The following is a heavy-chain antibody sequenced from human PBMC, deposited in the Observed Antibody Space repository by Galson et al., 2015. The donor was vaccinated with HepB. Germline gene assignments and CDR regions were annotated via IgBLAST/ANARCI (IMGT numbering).Heavy chain of an antibody. J-gene: IGHJ4*02. V-gene: IGHV3-23*01. D-gene: IGHD4-23*01. Sequence: SLRLSCAASGFTFITYTMTWVRQAPGKGLEWASSIIDGGDTTYYAASVEGRFTISRDNSKNMVYLQLNSLRVEDTAIYYCVKDWRGNTCDATCMGNWGQGTLVTVSS. CDR1: GFTFITYT. CDR2: IIDGGDTT. CDR3: VKDWRGNTCDATCMGN.